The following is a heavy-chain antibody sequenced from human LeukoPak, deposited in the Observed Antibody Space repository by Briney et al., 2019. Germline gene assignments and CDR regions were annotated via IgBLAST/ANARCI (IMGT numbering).Heavy chain of an antibody. J-gene: IGHJ4*02. CDR1: GFTFANYW. V-gene: IGHV3-7*01. CDR3: SRSLDY. CDR2: INQDGSEK. Sequence: PGGSLRLSCAASGFTFANYWMDWVRQAPGKGLGWVANINQDGSEKFYVDSVKGRFTISRDNAKNSVYLQMNRLRAEDTAVYYCSRSLDYLGQGTLVTVSS.